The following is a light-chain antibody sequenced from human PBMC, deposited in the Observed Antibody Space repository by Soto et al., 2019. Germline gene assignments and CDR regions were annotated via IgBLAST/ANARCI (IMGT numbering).Light chain of an antibody. Sequence: QSALTQPASVSGSPGQSITISCTGTSSGIGDYNYVSWYQQHPGKAPKLIIYEVSNRPSGVSNRFSGSKSGNTASLTISGLQAEDEADYCCSSYTSTLSPYVFGTGTKLTVL. J-gene: IGLJ1*01. CDR3: SSYTSTLSPYV. CDR2: EVS. V-gene: IGLV2-14*01. CDR1: SSGIGDYNY.